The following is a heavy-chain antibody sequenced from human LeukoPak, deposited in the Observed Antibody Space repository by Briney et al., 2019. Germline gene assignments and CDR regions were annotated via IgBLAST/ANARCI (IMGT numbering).Heavy chain of an antibody. D-gene: IGHD1-26*01. V-gene: IGHV1-69*13. J-gene: IGHJ3*02. CDR1: GYTFTSHD. Sequence: GASVKVSCKASGYTFTSHDINWVRQAPGQGLEWMGGIIPIFSIADYAQKFQGRVTITADESASTTYMELRSLRCEDTAVYFCARADIEDAGILGAIYQNPFDIWGQGTLVTVSS. CDR2: IIPIFSIA. CDR3: ARADIEDAGILGAIYQNPFDI.